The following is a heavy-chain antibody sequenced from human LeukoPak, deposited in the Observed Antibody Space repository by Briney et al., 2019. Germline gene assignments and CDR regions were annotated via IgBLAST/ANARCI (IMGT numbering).Heavy chain of an antibody. D-gene: IGHD2-2*01. J-gene: IGHJ3*02. Sequence: ASVKVSCKASGYTFTGYYMHWVRQAPGQGLEWMGWINPNSGGTNYAQKFQGRVTMTRDTSISTAYMELSSLRSEDTAVYYCARHSVGYCSSTSCEDDAFDIWGQGTMVTISS. CDR1: GYTFTGYY. CDR3: ARHSVGYCSSTSCEDDAFDI. V-gene: IGHV1-2*02. CDR2: INPNSGGT.